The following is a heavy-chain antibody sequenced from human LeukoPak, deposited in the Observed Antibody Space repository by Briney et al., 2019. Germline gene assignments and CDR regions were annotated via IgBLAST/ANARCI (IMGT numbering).Heavy chain of an antibody. D-gene: IGHD6-19*01. CDR2: IYYSGST. J-gene: IGHJ4*02. CDR3: ARGGNGWSKSHFDN. V-gene: IGHV4-61*08. CDR1: GGSISSGGYY. Sequence: PSETLSLTCTVSGGSISSGGYYWSWIRQHPGKGLEWIGHIYYSGSTNFNPSLKSRVTISIDTSKNQFSLKLSSVTAADTAVYYCARGGNGWSKSHFDNWGQGTLVPVSS.